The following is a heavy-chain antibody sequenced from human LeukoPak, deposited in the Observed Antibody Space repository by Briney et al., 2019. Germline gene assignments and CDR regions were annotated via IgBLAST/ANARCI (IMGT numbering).Heavy chain of an antibody. CDR3: ARGPTVLRYFDWLLEENWFDP. Sequence: SQTLSLTCAISGDSVSSNSAAWNWIRQSPSRDLEWLGRTYYRSKWYNDYAVSVKSRITINPDTSKNQFSLQLNSVTPEDTAVYYCARGPTVLRYFDWLLEENWFDPWGQGTLVTVSS. J-gene: IGHJ5*02. V-gene: IGHV6-1*01. D-gene: IGHD3-9*01. CDR1: GDSVSSNSAA. CDR2: TYYRSKWYN.